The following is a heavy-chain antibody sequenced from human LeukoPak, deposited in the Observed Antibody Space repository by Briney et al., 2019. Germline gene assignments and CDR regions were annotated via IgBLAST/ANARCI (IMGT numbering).Heavy chain of an antibody. V-gene: IGHV4-39*07. CDR3: ARTNPALRWPGAEYFQH. J-gene: IGHJ1*01. CDR2: IYYSGST. Sequence: PSETLSLTCTVSGGSISSSSYYWGWIRQPPGKGLEWIGSIYYSGSTYYNPSLKSRVTISVDTSKNQFSLKLSSVTAADTAVYYCARTNPALRWPGAEYFQHWGQGTLVTVSS. CDR1: GGSISSSSYY. D-gene: IGHD4-23*01.